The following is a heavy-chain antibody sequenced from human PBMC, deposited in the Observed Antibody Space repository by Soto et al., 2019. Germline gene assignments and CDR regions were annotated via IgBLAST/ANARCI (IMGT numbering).Heavy chain of an antibody. D-gene: IGHD3-22*01. J-gene: IGHJ3*02. Sequence: GVSLRLSCAASGFTFSSYAMSWVRQAPGKGLEWVSAISGSGGSTYYADSVKGRFTISRDNSKNTLYLQMNSLRAEDTAVYYCAKDHRGTMIVVVHVFDIWGQGTMVTVSS. CDR1: GFTFSSYA. CDR3: AKDHRGTMIVVVHVFDI. CDR2: ISGSGGST. V-gene: IGHV3-23*01.